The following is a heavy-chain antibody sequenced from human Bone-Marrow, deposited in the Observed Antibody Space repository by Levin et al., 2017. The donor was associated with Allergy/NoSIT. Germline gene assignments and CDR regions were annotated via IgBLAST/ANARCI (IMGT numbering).Heavy chain of an antibody. D-gene: IGHD3-22*01. V-gene: IGHV1-24*01. CDR3: ATEPAPGLEKYYDTSGLGD. J-gene: IGHJ4*02. CDR2: FDPEDGET. Sequence: ASVKVSCKVSGYTLTEFSMHWVRQAPGQGLEWMGGFDPEDGETIYAQKFQGRVTMTEDTSTDTASMELSSLSSEDTAMYYCATEPAPGLEKYYDTSGLGDWGQGTLVTVSS. CDR1: GYTLTEFS.